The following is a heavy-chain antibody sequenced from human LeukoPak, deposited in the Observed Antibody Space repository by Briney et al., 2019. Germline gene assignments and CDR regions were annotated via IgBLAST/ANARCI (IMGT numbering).Heavy chain of an antibody. CDR3: ARLAAVGTRYFDY. CDR2: IYHDGIT. D-gene: IGHD6-13*01. V-gene: IGHV4-38-2*01. Sequence: SETLSLTCAVSGSSISSGYCWGWIRQPPGQGLEWIGSIYHDGITYYKSSLKSRVTISVDTSKDQFSLKLTSVTAADTAVYYCARLAAVGTRYFDYWGQGTLVTVSS. J-gene: IGHJ4*02. CDR1: GSSISSGYC.